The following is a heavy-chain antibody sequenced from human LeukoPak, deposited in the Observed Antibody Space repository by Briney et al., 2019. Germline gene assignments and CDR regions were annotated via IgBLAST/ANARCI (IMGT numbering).Heavy chain of an antibody. Sequence: QPGGSLRLSCAASGFTFSNYGIHWVRQAPGKGLEWVAVIWHDGSNKYYADSVKGRFTISRDNAKNSLYLQMNSLRAEDTALYYCAKDPYYDSSGYQSYFDYWGQGTLVTVSS. D-gene: IGHD3-22*01. CDR2: IWHDGSNK. J-gene: IGHJ4*02. CDR1: GFTFSNYG. V-gene: IGHV3-33*03. CDR3: AKDPYYDSSGYQSYFDY.